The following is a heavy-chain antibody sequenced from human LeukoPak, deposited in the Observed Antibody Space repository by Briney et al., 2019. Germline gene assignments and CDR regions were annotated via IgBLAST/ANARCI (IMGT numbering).Heavy chain of an antibody. CDR2: ISSRGVTI. D-gene: IGHD2-15*01. V-gene: IGHV3-48*03. CDR3: ARGAAYSD. CDR1: GFIFSNND. J-gene: IGHJ4*02. Sequence: GGSLRLSCAASGFIFSNNDMHWVRQAPGKRLEWISYISSRGVTISYADSVKGRFTISRDNARNSLYLQMNSLRAEDTAVYYCARGAAYSDWGQGTLATVSS.